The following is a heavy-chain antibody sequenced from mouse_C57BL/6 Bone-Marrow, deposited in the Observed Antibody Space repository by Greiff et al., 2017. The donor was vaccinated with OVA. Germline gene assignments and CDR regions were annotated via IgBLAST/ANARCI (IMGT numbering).Heavy chain of an antibody. Sequence: EVKLVESGGGLVQPGGSLKLSCAASGFTFSDYYMYWVRQTPEKRLEWVAYISNGGGSTYYPDTVKGRFTISRDNAKNTLYLQMSRLKSEDTAMYYCARRGVTYAMDYWGQGTSVTVSS. J-gene: IGHJ4*01. V-gene: IGHV5-12*01. CDR2: ISNGGGST. D-gene: IGHD2-2*01. CDR3: ARRGVTYAMDY. CDR1: GFTFSDYY.